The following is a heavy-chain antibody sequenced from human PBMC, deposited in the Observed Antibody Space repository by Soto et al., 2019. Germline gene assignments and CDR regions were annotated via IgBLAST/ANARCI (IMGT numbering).Heavy chain of an antibody. J-gene: IGHJ4*02. D-gene: IGHD3-16*02. CDR1: GFIFSSYA. CDR3: AKGQRTYDYVWGSYHTTLYYFDY. Sequence: GGPLRLSCAASGFIFSSYAMSWVGQAPGKGLEWVSAISGSGGSTYYADSVKGRFTISRDNSKTKLSLQMNSLKDEDTAVYYCAKGQRTYDYVWGSYHTTLYYFDYWGQGPLVTVSS. V-gene: IGHV3-23*01. CDR2: ISGSGGST.